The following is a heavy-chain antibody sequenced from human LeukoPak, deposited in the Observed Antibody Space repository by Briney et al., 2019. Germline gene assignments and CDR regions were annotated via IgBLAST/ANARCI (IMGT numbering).Heavy chain of an antibody. D-gene: IGHD6-13*01. V-gene: IGHV3-23*01. CDR1: GFTFSSFS. Sequence: GGSLRLSCAASGFTFSSFSMSWVRQAPGKGLEWVSLISNGGVSTYYADSVKGRFTISRDNSKNTLYLQMNSLRVEDTALYYCARSSSSWLLFDYWGQGTLVTVSS. J-gene: IGHJ4*02. CDR2: ISNGGVST. CDR3: ARSSSSWLLFDY.